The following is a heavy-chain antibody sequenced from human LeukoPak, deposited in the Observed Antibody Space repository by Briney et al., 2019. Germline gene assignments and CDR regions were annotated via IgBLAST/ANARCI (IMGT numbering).Heavy chain of an antibody. CDR2: ISTGSSYK. CDR1: GFTFSIYS. Sequence: PGGSLRLSCAASGFTFSIYSMNWVRQAPGKGLEWVSYISTGSSYKYHADSVKGRFTISRDNAKNSLYLQMNSLRAEDTAVYYCARDSSIVGATDYWGQGTLVTVSS. D-gene: IGHD1-26*01. CDR3: ARDSSIVGATDY. J-gene: IGHJ4*02. V-gene: IGHV3-21*01.